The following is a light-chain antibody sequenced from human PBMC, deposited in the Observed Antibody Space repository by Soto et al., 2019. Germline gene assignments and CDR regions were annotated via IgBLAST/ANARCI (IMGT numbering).Light chain of an antibody. J-gene: IGKJ1*01. CDR1: QNVNGW. CDR3: QQSYSTPET. Sequence: DIQMTQSPSTLSASVGDRVTITCRASQNVNGWLAWYQQKPGKAPKLLINKASTLESGVPSRFSGRGFGTEFTLTISSLQPEDIATYYCQQSYSTPETFGQGTKVDIK. CDR2: KAS. V-gene: IGKV1-5*03.